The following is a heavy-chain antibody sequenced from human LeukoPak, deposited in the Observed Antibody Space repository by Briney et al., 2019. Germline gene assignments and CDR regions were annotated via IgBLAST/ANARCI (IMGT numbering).Heavy chain of an antibody. CDR1: GFTFSRYV. V-gene: IGHV3-30*04. D-gene: IGHD3-3*01. Sequence: GSSLTLSCGASGFTFSRYVMLGARAAPGRARVWVAVLSYDGSNKYYADYVKGRFTISRDNSKNTLYLQMNSLRAEDTAVYYCARELSEYGMDVWGQGTTATVSS. CDR2: LSYDGSNK. CDR3: ARELSEYGMDV. J-gene: IGHJ6*02.